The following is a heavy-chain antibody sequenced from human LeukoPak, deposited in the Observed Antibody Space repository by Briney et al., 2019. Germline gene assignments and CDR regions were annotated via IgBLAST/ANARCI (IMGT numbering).Heavy chain of an antibody. Sequence: PGGSLRLSCVASGLTFSSYGMHWVRQAPGKGLEWVAVISYDGSNIYYAASVKGRFTISRDNSKNTLYLQMNSLRAEDTAAYYCAKVGCGSGYCAFDYWGQGTLVTVSS. V-gene: IGHV3-30*18. D-gene: IGHD3-22*01. CDR1: GLTFSSYG. J-gene: IGHJ4*02. CDR3: AKVGCGSGYCAFDY. CDR2: ISYDGSNI.